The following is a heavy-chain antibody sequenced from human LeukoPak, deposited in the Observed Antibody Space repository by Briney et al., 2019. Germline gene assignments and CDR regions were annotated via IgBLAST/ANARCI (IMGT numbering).Heavy chain of an antibody. CDR1: GGSFSGYY. Sequence: PSETLSLTCAVYGGSFSGYYWSWIRQPPGKGLEWIGEINHSGSTNYNPSLKSRVTISVDTSKNQFSLKLSSVTAADTAVYYCARILTGYYKDYWGQGTLVTVSS. CDR3: ARILTGYYKDY. CDR2: INHSGST. J-gene: IGHJ4*02. D-gene: IGHD3-9*01. V-gene: IGHV4-34*01.